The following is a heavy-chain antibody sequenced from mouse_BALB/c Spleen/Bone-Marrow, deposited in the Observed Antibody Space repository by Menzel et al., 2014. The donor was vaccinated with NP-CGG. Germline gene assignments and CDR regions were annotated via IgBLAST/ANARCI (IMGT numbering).Heavy chain of an antibody. CDR1: GFTFSSYG. CDR3: ALNWDSAY. V-gene: IGHV5-6*01. CDR2: INNGGTYT. Sequence: EVQLVESGGDLVKPGGSLKLSCAASGFTFSSYGMSWVRQTPDKSLEWVATINNGGTYTYYPDSVKGRFTISRDNAKNTLYLQMSSLKSEDTAMYYCALNWDSAYWGQGTLVTVSA. J-gene: IGHJ3*01. D-gene: IGHD4-1*02.